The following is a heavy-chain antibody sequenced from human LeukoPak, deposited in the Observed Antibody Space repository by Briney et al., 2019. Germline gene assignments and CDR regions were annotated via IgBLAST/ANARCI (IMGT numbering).Heavy chain of an antibody. CDR1: GGSFSGYY. V-gene: IGHV4-34*01. J-gene: IGHJ6*02. CDR3: ARASIAAAGTQYYGMDV. D-gene: IGHD6-13*01. CDR2: INHSGST. Sequence: SETLSLTCAVYGGSFSGYYWSWIHQPPGEGLEWMGEINHSGSTNYNPSLKSRVTISVDTSKNQFSLKLSSVTAADTAVYYCARASIAAAGTQYYGMDVWGQGTTVTVSS.